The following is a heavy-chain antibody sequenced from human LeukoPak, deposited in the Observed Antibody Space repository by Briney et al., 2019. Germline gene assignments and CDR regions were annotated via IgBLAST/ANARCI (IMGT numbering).Heavy chain of an antibody. V-gene: IGHV4-4*07. D-gene: IGHD6-6*01. CDR1: GGSISSYY. Sequence: SETLSLTCTVSGGSISSYYWSWIRQPAGKGLEWIGRIYASGSTNYNPSLKSRVTISLDTSKNQFSLKLNSVTAADTAVYYCARGRSYSSSSAAWFDPWGQGTLVSVSS. CDR3: ARGRSYSSSSAAWFDP. J-gene: IGHJ5*02. CDR2: IYASGST.